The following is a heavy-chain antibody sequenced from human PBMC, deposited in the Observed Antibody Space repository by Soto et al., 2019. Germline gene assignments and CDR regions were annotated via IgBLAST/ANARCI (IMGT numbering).Heavy chain of an antibody. CDR3: AKRPRVILTFDY. J-gene: IGHJ4*02. V-gene: IGHV3-23*04. D-gene: IGHD2-21*01. Sequence: EVQLVDSGGGLVQPGGSLRLSCAASGFIFSNYVMSWVRQAPGKGLEWVSSISDSGGTSYYADSVKGRFTISRDNSKNTLYLQMSSLRAEDTPIYYCAKRPRVILTFDYWDQGTLVTVSS. CDR2: ISDSGGTS. CDR1: GFIFSNYV.